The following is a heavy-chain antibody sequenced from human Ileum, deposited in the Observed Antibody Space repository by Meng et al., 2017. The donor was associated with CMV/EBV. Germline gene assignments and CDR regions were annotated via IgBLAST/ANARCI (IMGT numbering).Heavy chain of an antibody. Sequence: LALTGAVYGGSFSGYYWSWIRQPPGKGLEWIGEINHSGSTNYNPSLKSRVTISVDTSKNQFSLKLSSVTAADTAVYYCASSEVTTEYWGQGTLVTVSS. CDR2: INHSGST. D-gene: IGHD4-23*01. J-gene: IGHJ4*02. V-gene: IGHV4-34*01. CDR3: ASSEVTTEY. CDR1: GGSFSGYY.